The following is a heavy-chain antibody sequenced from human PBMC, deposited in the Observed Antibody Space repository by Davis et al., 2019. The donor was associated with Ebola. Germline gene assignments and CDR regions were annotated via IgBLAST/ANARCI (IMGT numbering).Heavy chain of an antibody. CDR2: IAWNSDII. J-gene: IGHJ5*02. Sequence: SLKISCAASGFTFDDYVIHWVRQAPGKGLEWVSGIAWNSDIIGYADSVKGRVTISRDNTKNSVYLEMNSLRVEGSALYYCVKDGSSGWYLSYFDPWGQGTVVTVSS. CDR1: GFTFDDYV. CDR3: VKDGSSGWYLSYFDP. V-gene: IGHV3-9*01. D-gene: IGHD6-19*01.